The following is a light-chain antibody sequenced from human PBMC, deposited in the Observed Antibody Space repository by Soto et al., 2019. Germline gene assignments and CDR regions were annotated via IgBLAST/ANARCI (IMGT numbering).Light chain of an antibody. V-gene: IGKV3-20*01. J-gene: IGKJ4*01. CDR2: GAS. CDR3: QQYGGSPLT. Sequence: EIVLTQSPGTLSLSPGERATLSCRASQSVSSSYLAWYQQKPGQAPRLLIYGASSRATGIPGWFSGSGSGTDFTLTISRLEPEDFAVYYCQQYGGSPLTFGGGTKVEIK. CDR1: QSVSSSY.